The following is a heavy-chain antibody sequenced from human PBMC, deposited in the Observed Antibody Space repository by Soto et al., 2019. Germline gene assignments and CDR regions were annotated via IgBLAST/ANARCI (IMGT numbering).Heavy chain of an antibody. D-gene: IGHD3-16*02. CDR1: GASINSGGYY. V-gene: IGHV4-31*03. J-gene: IGHJ4*02. Sequence: QVQLQESGPGLVKPSQTLSLTCTVSGASINSGGYYWSWIRQLPGKGLEWIGHIYFTGSTYYNPSLESRVSISLDTSQNQFSLKVSSVIAADTAVYYCASGNAWAVILASWGQGTLATVS. CDR3: ASGNAWAVILAS. CDR2: IYFTGST.